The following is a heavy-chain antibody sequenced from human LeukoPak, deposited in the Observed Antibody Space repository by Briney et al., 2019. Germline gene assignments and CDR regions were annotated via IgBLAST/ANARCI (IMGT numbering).Heavy chain of an antibody. V-gene: IGHV1-69*05. CDR1: GGTFSSYA. D-gene: IGHD5-12*01. CDR3: ARLGGYDTYFDY. Sequence: ASVKVSCKASGGTFSSYAISWVRQAPGQGLEWMGGIIPIFGTANYAQKFQGRVTITTDESTSTAYMELSSLRSEDTAVYYCARLGGYDTYFDYWGQGTLVTVSS. J-gene: IGHJ4*02. CDR2: IIPIFGTA.